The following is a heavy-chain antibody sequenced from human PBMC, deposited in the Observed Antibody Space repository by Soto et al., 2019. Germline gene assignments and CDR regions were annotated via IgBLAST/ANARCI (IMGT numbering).Heavy chain of an antibody. CDR1: GFTLKNYA. J-gene: IGHJ4*02. D-gene: IGHD3-10*01. Sequence: GGSLRLSCAASGFTLKNYAMSWVRQAPGKGLEWVSAISGSGGSTYYADSVKGRFTISRDNSKNTLYLQMKSLRAEDRAVYYCAKADCGSTSCALGSGSYYGRSFDYWGQGTLVTVSS. CDR2: ISGSGGST. CDR3: AKADCGSTSCALGSGSYYGRSFDY. V-gene: IGHV3-23*01.